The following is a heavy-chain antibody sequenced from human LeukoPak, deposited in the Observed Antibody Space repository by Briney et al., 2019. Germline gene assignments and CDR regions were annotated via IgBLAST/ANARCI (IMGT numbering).Heavy chain of an antibody. J-gene: IGHJ4*02. CDR1: GYTLTELS. CDR3: ATDLTRGSGSQDY. CDR2: FDPEDGET. D-gene: IGHD3-10*01. V-gene: IGHV1-24*01. Sequence: EASVKVSCKVSGYTLTELSMHWVRQAPGKGLEWMGGFDPEDGETIYAQKFQGRVTMTEDTSTDTAYMELSSLRSEDTAVYYCATDLTRGSGSQDYWGQGTLVTVSS.